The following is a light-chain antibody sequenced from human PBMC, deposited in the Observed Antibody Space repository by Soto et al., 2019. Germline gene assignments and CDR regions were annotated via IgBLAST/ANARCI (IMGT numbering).Light chain of an antibody. CDR1: SSDVGKYNY. V-gene: IGLV2-14*01. Sequence: QSALTQPASESGSPGQSITISCTGTSSDVGKYNYVSWYQEHPGKAPKLMIYDVSNRPSGVSNRFSGSKSGNTASLTISGLQAEDEADYYCSSYTSSSTPYVFGTGTKVTVL. J-gene: IGLJ1*01. CDR2: DVS. CDR3: SSYTSSSTPYV.